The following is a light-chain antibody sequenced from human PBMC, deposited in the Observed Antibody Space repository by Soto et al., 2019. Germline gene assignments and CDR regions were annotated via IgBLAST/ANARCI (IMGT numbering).Light chain of an antibody. Sequence: EIVLPQSPGTLSLSPGERATLFCRASQSVSSSYLVWYQQKPGQAPRLLLFGASSRATGIPDRFSGSGSGTDITLNISRLETEDLAVYYWQEYCTSRTFGQGTKVQVK. CDR3: QEYCTSRT. J-gene: IGKJ1*01. CDR2: GAS. V-gene: IGKV3-20*01. CDR1: QSVSSSY.